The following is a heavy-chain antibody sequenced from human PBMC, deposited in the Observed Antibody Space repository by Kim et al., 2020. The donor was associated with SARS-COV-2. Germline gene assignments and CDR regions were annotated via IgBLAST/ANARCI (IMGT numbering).Heavy chain of an antibody. Sequence: GGSLRLSCAASGFTFGDYAMHWVRQAPGKGLEWVSGISWNSGSIGYADSVKGRFTISRDNAKNSLYLQMNSLRAEYTALYYCAKEVEWLHYFDYWGQGTLVTVSS. CDR3: AKEVEWLHYFDY. J-gene: IGHJ4*02. CDR2: ISWNSGSI. D-gene: IGHD3-3*01. CDR1: GFTFGDYA. V-gene: IGHV3-9*01.